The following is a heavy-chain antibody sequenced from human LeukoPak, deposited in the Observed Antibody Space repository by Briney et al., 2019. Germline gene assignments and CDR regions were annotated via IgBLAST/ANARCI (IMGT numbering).Heavy chain of an antibody. J-gene: IGHJ4*02. D-gene: IGHD3-10*01. V-gene: IGHV3-30*04. Sequence: GGSLRLSCVASGFTFSNYALHWVRQAPGKGLEWVAVISYDGSNKYYADSVKGRFTISRDNSKNTLYLQMNSLSAEDTAVYYCAINYYGSGSYYHYWGQGTLVTVSS. CDR3: AINYYGSGSYYHY. CDR1: GFTFSNYA. CDR2: ISYDGSNK.